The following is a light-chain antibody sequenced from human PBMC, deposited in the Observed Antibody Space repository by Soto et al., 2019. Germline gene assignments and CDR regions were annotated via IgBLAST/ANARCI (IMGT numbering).Light chain of an antibody. CDR1: SSDVGGYNY. V-gene: IGLV2-14*01. CDR2: EVS. Sequence: QSALTQPASVSGSPGQSITISCTGTSSDVGGYNYVSWYQQNPGKAPKLMIYEVSNRPSGVSNRFSGSKSGNMASLTISGLQAEDEADYYCSSYTINRTYVFGTGTKVTGL. CDR3: SSYTINRTYV. J-gene: IGLJ1*01.